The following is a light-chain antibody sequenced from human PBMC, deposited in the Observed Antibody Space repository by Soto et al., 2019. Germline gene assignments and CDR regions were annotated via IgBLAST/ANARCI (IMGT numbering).Light chain of an antibody. J-gene: IGKJ2*01. CDR2: AAS. Sequence: AIQMTQSPSSLSASVGDRVTITCRASQGIRNDLAWYQQKPGKAPKLLIYAASSLQSGVSSRFSGSGSGTDFTLTINSLQPEDFATYYCLQDYYYPYTFGQGTKLEIK. CDR1: QGIRND. V-gene: IGKV1-6*01. CDR3: LQDYYYPYT.